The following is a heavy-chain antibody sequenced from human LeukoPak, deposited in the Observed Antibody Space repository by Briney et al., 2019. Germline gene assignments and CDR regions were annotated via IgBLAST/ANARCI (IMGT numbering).Heavy chain of an antibody. D-gene: IGHD4-17*01. CDR1: GFPFSEYY. Sequence: PGGSLRLSCAASGFPFSEYYMSWIRQAPGKGLEWVSYISSSSSYTHYTDSVKGRFTISRDNAKNSLYLQVNSLRAEDTAVYYCARVRDYVFDYWGQGALVTVSS. V-gene: IGHV3-11*05. CDR2: ISSSSSYT. J-gene: IGHJ4*02. CDR3: ARVRDYVFDY.